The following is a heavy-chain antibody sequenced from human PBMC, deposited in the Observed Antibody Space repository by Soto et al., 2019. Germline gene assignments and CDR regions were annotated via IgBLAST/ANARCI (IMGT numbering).Heavy chain of an antibody. V-gene: IGHV1-18*01. Sequence: ASVKVSCKASGYNFINYGISWVRQAPGQGLEWMGWIRVHNGNTNYAQNLQGRVTMTTDTSTSTAYMELRSLRSDDTAVYYCVRDLDGSGSYYTGYWGPGTLVTVSS. D-gene: IGHD3-10*01. CDR2: IRVHNGNT. CDR1: GYNFINYG. CDR3: VRDLDGSGSYYTGY. J-gene: IGHJ4*02.